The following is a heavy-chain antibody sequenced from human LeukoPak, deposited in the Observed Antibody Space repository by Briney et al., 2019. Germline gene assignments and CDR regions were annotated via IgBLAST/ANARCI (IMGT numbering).Heavy chain of an antibody. V-gene: IGHV1-8*03. J-gene: IGHJ4*02. D-gene: IGHD6-13*01. Sequence: ASVKVSCKASGYTFTSYDINWVRQATGQGLEWMGWMNPNSGNTGYAQKFQGRVTITRNTSISTAYMELSSLRSEDTAVYYCARDSIEASSSWYDNLSHFDYWGQGTLVTVSS. CDR1: GYTFTSYD. CDR2: MNPNSGNT. CDR3: ARDSIEASSSWYDNLSHFDY.